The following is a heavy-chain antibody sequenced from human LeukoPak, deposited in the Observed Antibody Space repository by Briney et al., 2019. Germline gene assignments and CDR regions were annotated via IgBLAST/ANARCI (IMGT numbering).Heavy chain of an antibody. D-gene: IGHD6-6*01. CDR3: ARDRWASSSSVSGY. J-gene: IGHJ4*02. CDR2: ISAYNGNT. CDR1: GYTFTSYG. Sequence: ASVTVSCKASGYTFTSYGISWVRQAPGQGLEWMGWISAYNGNTNYAQKLQGRVTMTTDTSATTAYMELRSLRSDDTAVYYCARDRWASSSSVSGYWGQGTLVTVSS. V-gene: IGHV1-18*01.